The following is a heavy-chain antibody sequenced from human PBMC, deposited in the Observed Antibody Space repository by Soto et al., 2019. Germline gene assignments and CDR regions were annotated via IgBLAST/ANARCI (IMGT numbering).Heavy chain of an antibody. D-gene: IGHD5-12*01. J-gene: IGHJ4*02. Sequence: GGSLRLSCAASGFTFTNYGLHWVRQAPGKGLEWVAVISHDGINKYYEDSVKGRFTISRDTSKNTLYLQMNSLRPEDTAVYFCAKDRGYEILDSWGQGTQVTVSS. CDR1: GFTFTNYG. CDR2: ISHDGINK. CDR3: AKDRGYEILDS. V-gene: IGHV3-30*18.